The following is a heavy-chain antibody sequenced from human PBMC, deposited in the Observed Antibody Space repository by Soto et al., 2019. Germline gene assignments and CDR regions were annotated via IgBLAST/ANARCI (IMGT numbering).Heavy chain of an antibody. D-gene: IGHD3-22*01. Sequence: NPSETLSLTCTVSDGSISNFYWSWIRQPPGKGLEWIGYISSSGNTNYNPSLKSRVSISVDTSKNQLSLNLTSVTAADTAVYYCARAPMVLTRSYFDSWGQGTPVTVSS. J-gene: IGHJ4*02. CDR2: ISSSGNT. CDR3: ARAPMVLTRSYFDS. CDR1: DGSISNFY. V-gene: IGHV4-59*01.